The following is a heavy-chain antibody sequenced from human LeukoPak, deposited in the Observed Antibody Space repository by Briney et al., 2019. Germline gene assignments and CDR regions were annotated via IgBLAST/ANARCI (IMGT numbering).Heavy chain of an antibody. CDR2: INYSGST. CDR1: GGSISTYY. CDR3: ARSPPLYGDYAQYYFDY. Sequence: SETLSLTCTVPGGSISTYYWTWIRQPPGKGLEWIGYINYSGSTSYNPSLKSRVTTSLDTSKNQFSLKLSSVTAADTAVYYCARSPPLYGDYAQYYFDYWGQGTLVTVSS. J-gene: IGHJ4*02. V-gene: IGHV4-59*08. D-gene: IGHD4-17*01.